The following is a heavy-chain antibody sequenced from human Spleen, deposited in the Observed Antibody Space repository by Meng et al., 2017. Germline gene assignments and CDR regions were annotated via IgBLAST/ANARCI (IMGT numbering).Heavy chain of an antibody. D-gene: IGHD4-17*01. Sequence: SETLSLTCTVSDGFISSNNYYWGWIRQPPGKGLEWIGSIYFSGNTYYNPSLKSRVTISVDTSKNQFSLKLSSVTAADTAVYYCARDSGEGFDYWGQGTLVTVSS. V-gene: IGHV4-39*07. CDR3: ARDSGEGFDY. CDR2: IYFSGNT. CDR1: DGFISSNNYY. J-gene: IGHJ4*02.